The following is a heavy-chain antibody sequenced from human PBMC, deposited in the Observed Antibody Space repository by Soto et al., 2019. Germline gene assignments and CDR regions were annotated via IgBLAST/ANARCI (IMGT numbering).Heavy chain of an antibody. CDR2: VDGSGTTT. D-gene: IGHD3-10*01. V-gene: IGHV3-23*01. J-gene: IGHJ5*02. CDR3: LKNSGWFNT. Sequence: GSLRLSCAASGFPFSSTDMTWVRQAPGKGLEWVSTVDGSGTTTYYADSVRGRFTISRDNSRNTLFLEMNSLRVDDTAVYYCLKNSGWFNTWGQGTLVTVSS. CDR1: GFPFSSTD.